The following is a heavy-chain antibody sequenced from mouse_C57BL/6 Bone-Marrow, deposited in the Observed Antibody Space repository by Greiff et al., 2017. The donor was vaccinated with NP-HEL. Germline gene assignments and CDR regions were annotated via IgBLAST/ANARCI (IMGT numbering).Heavy chain of an antibody. Sequence: QVHVKQSGPELVKPGASVKISCKASGYTFTDYYINWVKQRPGQGLEWIGWIFPGSGSTYYNEKFKGKATLTVDKSSSTAYMLLSILTSEDSAVYFCAIYYLYWGQGTLVTVSA. CDR2: IFPGSGST. CDR3: AIYYLY. V-gene: IGHV1-75*01. D-gene: IGHD2-1*01. J-gene: IGHJ3*01. CDR1: GYTFTDYY.